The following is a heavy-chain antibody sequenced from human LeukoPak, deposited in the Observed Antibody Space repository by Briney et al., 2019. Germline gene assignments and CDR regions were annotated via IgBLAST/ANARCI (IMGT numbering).Heavy chain of an antibody. CDR1: GYTLTELS. V-gene: IGHV1-24*01. CDR2: FDPEDGET. CDR3: ATMGFYDYVWGSYRPLNFDY. Sequence: ASVKLSCKVSGYTLTELSMHWVRQAPGKGLEWMGGFDPEDGETIYAQKFQGRVTMTEDASTDTAYMELSSLRSEDTAVYYCATMGFYDYVWGSYRPLNFDYWGQGTLVTVSS. D-gene: IGHD3-16*02. J-gene: IGHJ4*02.